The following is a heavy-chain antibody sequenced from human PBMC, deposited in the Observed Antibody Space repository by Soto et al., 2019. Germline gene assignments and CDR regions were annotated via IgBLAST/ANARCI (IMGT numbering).Heavy chain of an antibody. J-gene: IGHJ6*02. Sequence: GGSLRLSCAASGFTFSSYAMHWVRQAPGKGLEWVAVISYDGSNKYYADSVKGRFTISRDNSKNTLYLQMNSLRAEDTAVYYCAVLECYGDPVGYYYGMDVWGQGTTVTVSS. D-gene: IGHD4-17*01. CDR2: ISYDGSNK. V-gene: IGHV3-30-3*01. CDR3: AVLECYGDPVGYYYGMDV. CDR1: GFTFSSYA.